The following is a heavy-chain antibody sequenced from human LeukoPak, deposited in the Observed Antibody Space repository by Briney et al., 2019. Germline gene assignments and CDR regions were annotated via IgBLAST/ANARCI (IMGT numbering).Heavy chain of an antibody. V-gene: IGHV3-21*01. D-gene: IGHD3-22*01. CDR2: ISSSSSYI. CDR1: GFTFSSYS. J-gene: IGHJ4*02. Sequence: PGGSLRLSCAASGFTFSSYSMNWVRQAPGKGLEWVSSISSSSSYIYCADSVKGRFTISRDNAKNSLYLQMNSLRAEDTAVYYCARGGYYDSSGPLEGWGQGTLVTVSS. CDR3: ARGGYYDSSGPLEG.